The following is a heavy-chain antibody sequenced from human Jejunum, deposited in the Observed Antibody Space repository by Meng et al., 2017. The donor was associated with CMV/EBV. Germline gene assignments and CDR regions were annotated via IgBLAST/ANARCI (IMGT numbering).Heavy chain of an antibody. J-gene: IGHJ4*02. CDR3: ATGVADFEY. Sequence: VQLVQAGVEVKKPGASVKFSCKDSGYTFTSYDINWVRQGTGQGLEWMGWMNPNRGTTGYAQKFQGRVTMTRNISKSTAYMDLSSLRSEDTAVYYCATGVADFEYWGQGTLVTVSS. D-gene: IGHD6-19*01. V-gene: IGHV1-8*01. CDR2: MNPNRGTT. CDR1: GYTFTSYD.